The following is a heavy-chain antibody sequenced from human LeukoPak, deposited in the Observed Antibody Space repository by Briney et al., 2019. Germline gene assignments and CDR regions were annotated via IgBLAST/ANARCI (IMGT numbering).Heavy chain of an antibody. CDR1: GGSISSGSYY. J-gene: IGHJ4*02. Sequence: SQTLSLTCAVSGGSISSGSYYWNWIRQPAGKGLECIGRIYTSGNTNYNPSLKSRVTISVDTSKNQFSLKLSSVTAADTAVYYCARSGCSSTSCYQADYWGQGTLVTVSS. D-gene: IGHD2-2*01. CDR2: IYTSGNT. V-gene: IGHV4-61*02. CDR3: ARSGCSSTSCYQADY.